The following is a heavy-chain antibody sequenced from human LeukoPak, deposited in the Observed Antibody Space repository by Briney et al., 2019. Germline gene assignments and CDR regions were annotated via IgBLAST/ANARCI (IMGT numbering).Heavy chain of an antibody. J-gene: IGHJ4*02. Sequence: SETLSLTCTVSGDSISSNFWSWIRQSPGKGLEWIGYIYYSGSTNYNPSLKSRVTISVDTSKNQFSLELSSVTAADTAVYYCARVLEYCSGGSCYAGFDYWGQGTLVTVSS. CDR3: ARVLEYCSGGSCYAGFDY. CDR1: GDSISSNF. CDR2: IYYSGST. V-gene: IGHV4-59*01. D-gene: IGHD2-15*01.